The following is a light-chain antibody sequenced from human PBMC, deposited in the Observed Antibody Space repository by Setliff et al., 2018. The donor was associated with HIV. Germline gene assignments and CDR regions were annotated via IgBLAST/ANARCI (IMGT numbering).Light chain of an antibody. CDR1: SSDVGSYNL. V-gene: IGLV2-14*02. Sequence: QSALAQPASVSGSPGQSITISCTGTSSDVGSYNLVSWYQQHPDKAPKLMIYEVRNRPSGVSNRFSGSKSGNTASLTISGLQAEDEGDYYCSSYAVTNTLPFGTGTKVTVL. J-gene: IGLJ1*01. CDR3: SSYAVTNTLP. CDR2: EVR.